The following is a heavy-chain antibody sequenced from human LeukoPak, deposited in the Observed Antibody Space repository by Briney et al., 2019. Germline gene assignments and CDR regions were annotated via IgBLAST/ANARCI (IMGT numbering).Heavy chain of an antibody. CDR2: ITEEGASV. Sequence: GGSLRLSCTGSEFTLRGYWMHWVRQAPGKGLEWLSHITEEGASVSYADSVKGRFTISRDNAKNSLYLQMNSLRAEDTAVYYCAELGITMIGGVWGKGTTVTISS. D-gene: IGHD3-10*02. CDR3: AELGITMIGGV. CDR1: EFTLRGYW. V-gene: IGHV3-74*03. J-gene: IGHJ6*04.